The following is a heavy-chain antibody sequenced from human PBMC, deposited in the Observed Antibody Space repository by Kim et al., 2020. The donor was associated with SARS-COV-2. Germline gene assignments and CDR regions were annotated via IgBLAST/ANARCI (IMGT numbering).Heavy chain of an antibody. CDR3: ARDLREYSSSWYYYGMDV. CDR1: GGSISSSNW. Sequence: SETLSLTCAVSGGSISSSNWWSWVRQPPGKGLEWIGEIYHSGSTNYNPSLKSRVTISVDKSKNQFSLKLSSVTAADTAVYYCARDLREYSSSWYYYGMDVWGQGTTVTVSS. CDR2: IYHSGST. V-gene: IGHV4-4*02. J-gene: IGHJ6*02. D-gene: IGHD6-13*01.